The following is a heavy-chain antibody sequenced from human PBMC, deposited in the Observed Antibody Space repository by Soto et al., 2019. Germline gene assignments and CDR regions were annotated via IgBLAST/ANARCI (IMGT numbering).Heavy chain of an antibody. CDR1: CGSVSSGRYY. Sequence: ETLSHTCSVGCGSVSSGRYYWSWIRQPPGKGLEWIGYIYYSGSTNYNPSLKSRVTISVDTSKNQFSLKLSSVTAADTAVYYCARDSFGSYCGFAYRGQGTQVTVSS. J-gene: IGHJ4*02. CDR3: ARDSFGSYCGFAY. V-gene: IGHV4-61*01. D-gene: IGHD1-26*01. CDR2: IYYSGST.